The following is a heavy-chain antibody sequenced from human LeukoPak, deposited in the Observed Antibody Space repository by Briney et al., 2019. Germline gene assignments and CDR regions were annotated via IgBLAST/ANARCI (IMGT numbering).Heavy chain of an antibody. Sequence: GGSLRLSCAASGFTFSSYAMSWVRQAPGKGLEWVSAISGSGGSTYYADSVKGRFTISRDNSKNTLNLQMNSLRAEDTAVYYCAEPEGGYYDIRPDWGQGTLVTVSS. J-gene: IGHJ4*02. CDR2: ISGSGGST. CDR1: GFTFSSYA. CDR3: AEPEGGYYDIRPD. V-gene: IGHV3-23*01. D-gene: IGHD3-22*01.